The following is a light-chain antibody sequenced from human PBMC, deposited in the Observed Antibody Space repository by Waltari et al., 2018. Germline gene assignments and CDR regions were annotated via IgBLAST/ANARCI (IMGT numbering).Light chain of an antibody. CDR1: SSNVGTYKY. J-gene: IGLJ1*01. CDR2: DVY. Sequence: VTVSCTGTSSNVGTYKYVSWYQQHPGKAPRLIIYDVYKRPSGVPDRFSGSKSGNTASLTISGLQAEDEADYYCCSYAGSYTYVFGSVTEVTVL. V-gene: IGLV2-11*03. CDR3: CSYAGSYTYV.